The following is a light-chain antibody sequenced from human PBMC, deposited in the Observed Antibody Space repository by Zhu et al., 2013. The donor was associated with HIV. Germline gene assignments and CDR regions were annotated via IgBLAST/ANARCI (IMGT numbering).Light chain of an antibody. CDR2: DAS. J-gene: IGKJ2*01. Sequence: DIQMTQSPSSVSASVGDRVTITCRATQGISSWLAWYQQKPGKAPKLLIYDASSLESGVPSRFSGSGSGTEFTLTISSLQPDDFASYYCQQYDSFPYTFGQGTKVEIK. CDR3: QQYDSFPYT. CDR1: QGISSW. V-gene: IGKV1-12*01.